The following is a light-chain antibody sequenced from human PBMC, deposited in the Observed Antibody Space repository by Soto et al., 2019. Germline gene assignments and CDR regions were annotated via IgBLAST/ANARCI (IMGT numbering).Light chain of an antibody. CDR2: AVN. Sequence: QSALTQPASVSGSPGQSITISCTGTSSDVGGYNYVSWYQQHPGKAPTLLVYAVNKRPSWVSNRFSGSKSGNTASLTISGLQTEDEAVCYCRSYTGTDTLALFGGGTKVTVL. CDR3: RSYTGTDTLAL. J-gene: IGLJ2*01. V-gene: IGLV2-14*03. CDR1: SSDVGGYNY.